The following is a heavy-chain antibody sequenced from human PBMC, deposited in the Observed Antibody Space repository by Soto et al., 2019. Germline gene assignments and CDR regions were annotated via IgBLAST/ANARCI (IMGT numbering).Heavy chain of an antibody. Sequence: SETRSLTWAVYGGSFSCYYWSWIRQPPGKGLEWIGEINHSGSTNYNPSLKSRVTISVDTSKNQFSLKLSSVTAADTAVYYCARGVFGLFRTWGQGTLVTVSS. D-gene: IGHD3-22*01. J-gene: IGHJ5*02. CDR2: INHSGST. V-gene: IGHV4-34*01. CDR1: GGSFSCYY. CDR3: ARGVFGLFRT.